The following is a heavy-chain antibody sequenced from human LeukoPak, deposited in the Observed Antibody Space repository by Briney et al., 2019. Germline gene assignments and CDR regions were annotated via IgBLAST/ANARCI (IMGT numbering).Heavy chain of an antibody. V-gene: IGHV4-39*01. D-gene: IGHD2-2*01. Sequence: SETLSLTCTVSGGSISSSSYYWGWIRQPPGKGLEWIGSIYYSGSTYYNPSLKSRVTISVDTSKNQFSLKLSSVTAADTAVYYCARNYCSSTSCCRDDYYYMDVWGKGTTVTVSS. J-gene: IGHJ6*03. CDR1: GGSISSSSYY. CDR2: IYYSGST. CDR3: ARNYCSSTSCCRDDYYYMDV.